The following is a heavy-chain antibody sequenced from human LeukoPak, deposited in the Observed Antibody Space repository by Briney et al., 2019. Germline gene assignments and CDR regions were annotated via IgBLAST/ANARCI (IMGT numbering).Heavy chain of an antibody. CDR1: GGTFSSYA. CDR2: IIPIFGTA. Sequence: ASVKVSCKASGGTFSSYAISWVREAPGQGLEWMGRIIPIFGTANYAQKFQGRVTITTDESTSTAYMELSSLRSEDTVVYYCARGRYYGSGSYGNWGQGTLVTVSS. J-gene: IGHJ4*02. V-gene: IGHV1-69*05. D-gene: IGHD3-10*01. CDR3: ARGRYYGSGSYGN.